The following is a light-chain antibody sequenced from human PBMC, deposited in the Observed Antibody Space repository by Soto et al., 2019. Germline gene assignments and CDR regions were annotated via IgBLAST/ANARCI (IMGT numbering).Light chain of an antibody. Sequence: QSALTQPPSASGSPGQSVTISCTGTSSDIGGYNSVSWYQQHPGKAPRLMIYEVNKRPSGVPDRFSGSKSGYTASLTVSGLQTEDEAFYYCSSYTSSSTHYVVFGGGTKLTVL. V-gene: IGLV2-8*01. CDR3: SSYTSSSTHYVV. CDR2: EVN. J-gene: IGLJ2*01. CDR1: SSDIGGYNS.